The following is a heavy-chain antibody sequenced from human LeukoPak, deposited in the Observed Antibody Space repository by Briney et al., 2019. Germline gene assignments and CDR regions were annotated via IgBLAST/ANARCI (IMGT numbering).Heavy chain of an antibody. D-gene: IGHD3-22*01. CDR2: IYYSGNT. V-gene: IGHV4-59*01. CDR3: ARPKTHDISIYYIFDY. Sequence: SETLSLTCTVSGGSISGYYWSWIRQPPGKGLEWIGYIYYSGNTNYNPSLKSRVTISVDTSKNQFSLKLSSVTAADTAVYYCARPKTHDISIYYIFDYGGQGPLVTVSS. J-gene: IGHJ4*02. CDR1: GGSISGYY.